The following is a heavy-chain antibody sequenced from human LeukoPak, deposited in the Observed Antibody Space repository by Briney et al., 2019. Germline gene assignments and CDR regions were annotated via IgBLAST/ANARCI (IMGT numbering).Heavy chain of an antibody. V-gene: IGHV1-2*02. CDR2: INHNSGGT. CDR3: ARVRRFREDAFDM. D-gene: IGHD3-16*01. CDR1: GYTFTGYY. Sequence: ASLKVSCKASGYTFTGYYMHWVRQAPGQGLEWMGWINHNSGGTNYAHKFQRRVTMTSDTSSSTGYMELSRLRSDDTEVYYRARVRRFREDAFDMWGQGTMVTVSS. J-gene: IGHJ3*02.